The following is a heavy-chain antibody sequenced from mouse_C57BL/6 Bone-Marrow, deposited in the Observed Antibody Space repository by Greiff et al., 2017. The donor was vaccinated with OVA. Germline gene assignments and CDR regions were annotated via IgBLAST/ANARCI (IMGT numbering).Heavy chain of an antibody. CDR1: GYTFTSYW. V-gene: IGHV1-50*01. CDR2: IDPSDSYT. J-gene: IGHJ2*01. Sequence: VQLQQPGAELVKPGASVKLSCKASGYTFTSYWMQWVKQRPGQGLEWIGEIDPSDSYTNYNQKFKGKATLTVDTSSSTAYMQLSSLTSEDSAVYYCARGVDSSGFDYWGQGTTLTVSS. D-gene: IGHD3-2*02. CDR3: ARGVDSSGFDY.